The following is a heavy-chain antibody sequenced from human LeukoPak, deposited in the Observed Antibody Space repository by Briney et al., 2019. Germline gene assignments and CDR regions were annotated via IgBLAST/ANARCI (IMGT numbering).Heavy chain of an antibody. J-gene: IGHJ3*02. CDR2: IYTSGST. V-gene: IGHV4-4*07. D-gene: IGHD1-26*01. CDR3: VGGGTYDPYIFDI. CDR1: GGSISSYY. Sequence: SETLSLTCTVSGGSISSYYWSWIRQPAGKGLEWIGRIYTSGSTNYNPSLMSRAAISADMSKNQFSLKLTSVTVADTAVYYCVGGGTYDPYIFDIWGQGTMVSVS.